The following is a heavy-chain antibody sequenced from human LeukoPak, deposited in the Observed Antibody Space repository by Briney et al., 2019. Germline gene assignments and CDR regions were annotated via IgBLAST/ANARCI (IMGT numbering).Heavy chain of an antibody. CDR1: GFTFSSYA. J-gene: IGHJ4*02. CDR3: AKIRAPTAAAGDY. Sequence: GGSLRLSCAASGFTFSSYAMSWVRQAPGKGLEWVSAISGSGGSTYYADSVKGRFTISRDNPKDTLYLQMNSLRAEDTAVYYCAKIRAPTAAAGDYWGQGTLVTVSS. D-gene: IGHD6-13*01. V-gene: IGHV3-23*01. CDR2: ISGSGGST.